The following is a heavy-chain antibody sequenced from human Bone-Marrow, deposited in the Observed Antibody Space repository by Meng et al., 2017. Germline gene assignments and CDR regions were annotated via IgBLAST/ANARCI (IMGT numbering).Heavy chain of an antibody. CDR3: ARGVVRNWNYLP. D-gene: IGHD1-7*01. V-gene: IGHV4-34*01. J-gene: IGHJ5*02. CDR1: GGSFSGYY. Sequence: QVQLQQWGAGLLKPSETLSLTCAVYGGSFSGYYWSWIRQPPGKGLEWIGEINHSGSTNYNPSLKSRVTISVDTSKNQFSLKLSSATAADTAVYYCARGVVRNWNYLPWGQGTLVTVSS. CDR2: INHSGST.